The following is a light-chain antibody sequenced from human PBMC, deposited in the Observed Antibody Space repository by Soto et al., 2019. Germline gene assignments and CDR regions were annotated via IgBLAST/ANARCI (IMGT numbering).Light chain of an antibody. Sequence: EIVLTQSPGTLSLSPGERATLSCRASQSVSNNYVAWYQQKPGQPPRLLIHDASNRATGIPDRFSGSGSGTDFTLTISRLEPEDVAVYYCQQHGSSPRTFGQGTK. CDR3: QQHGSSPRT. CDR1: QSVSNNY. V-gene: IGKV3-20*01. CDR2: DAS. J-gene: IGKJ1*01.